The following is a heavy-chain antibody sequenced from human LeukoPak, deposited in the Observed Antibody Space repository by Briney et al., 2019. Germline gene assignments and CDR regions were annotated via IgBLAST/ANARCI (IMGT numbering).Heavy chain of an antibody. V-gene: IGHV3-15*01. J-gene: IGHJ4*02. CDR3: TTLYSSSLFEPYFDY. CDR2: IKSKTDGGTA. CDR1: GFTFSNAS. Sequence: GGSLRLSCAASGFTFSNASMSWVREAPGKGLEWVARIKSKTDGGTAAYAARGKGRFSISRDDSKNTLYLQMNSLKTEDTAVYYCTTLYSSSLFEPYFDYWGQGTLVTVSS. D-gene: IGHD6-13*01.